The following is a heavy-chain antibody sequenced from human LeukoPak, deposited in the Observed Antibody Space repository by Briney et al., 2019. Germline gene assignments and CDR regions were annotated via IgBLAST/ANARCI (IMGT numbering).Heavy chain of an antibody. CDR3: ARDQWGDYELGPDY. D-gene: IGHD4-17*01. CDR2: ISYDGSNK. J-gene: IGHJ4*02. V-gene: IGHV3-30*03. CDR1: GFTFSSYG. Sequence: GRSLRLSCAASGFTFSSYGMHWVRQAPGKGLEWVAVISYDGSNKYYADSVKGRFTISRDNSKNTLYLQMNSLRAEDTAVYYCARDQWGDYELGPDYWGQGTLVTVSS.